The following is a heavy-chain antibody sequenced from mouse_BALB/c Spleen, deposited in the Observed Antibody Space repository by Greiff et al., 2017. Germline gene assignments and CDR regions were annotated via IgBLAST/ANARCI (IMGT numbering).Heavy chain of an antibody. CDR1: GYSITSGYY. CDR2: ISYDGSN. CDR3: ANLDYYGRAWFAY. V-gene: IGHV3-6*02. D-gene: IGHD1-1*01. J-gene: IGHJ3*01. Sequence: EVQLQQSGPGLVKPSQSLSLTCSVTGYSITSGYYWNWIRQFPGNKLEWMGYISYDGSNNYNPSLKNRISITRDTSKNQFFLKLNSVTTGDTATYYCANLDYYGRAWFAYWGQGTLVTVSA.